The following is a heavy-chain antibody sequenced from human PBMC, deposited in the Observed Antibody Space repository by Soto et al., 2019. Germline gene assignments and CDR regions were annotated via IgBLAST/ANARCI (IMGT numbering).Heavy chain of an antibody. Sequence: QVQLQESGPGLVKPSETLSLTCTVSGDSVSSGSFYWSWIRQSPGKGLDWIGYIYYSGSTNYNPSLKSRVTLSLDTAMNQVSLKLSSVTATDTPVYYCAREAGIAVAGPSEFDPWGQGRLVIVSS. CDR2: IYYSGST. CDR1: GDSVSSGSFY. V-gene: IGHV4-61*01. CDR3: AREAGIAVAGPSEFDP. D-gene: IGHD6-19*01. J-gene: IGHJ5*02.